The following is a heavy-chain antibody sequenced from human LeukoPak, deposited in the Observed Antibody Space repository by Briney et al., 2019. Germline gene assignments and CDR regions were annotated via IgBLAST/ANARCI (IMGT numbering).Heavy chain of an antibody. J-gene: IGHJ6*02. Sequence: SETLSLTCTVSGGSISSGPDYWIWSRQHAGKGLEWIGYITYSGNTYYYPAVNSRVTVSLDTSKPQFSPKLSSVTPAATAVYYCARIAYDALDSYSSGMDVWGQRTTVTPSS. CDR3: ARIAYDALDSYSSGMDV. CDR2: ITYSGNT. V-gene: IGHV4-31*03. CDR1: GGSISSGPDY. D-gene: IGHD3-3*01.